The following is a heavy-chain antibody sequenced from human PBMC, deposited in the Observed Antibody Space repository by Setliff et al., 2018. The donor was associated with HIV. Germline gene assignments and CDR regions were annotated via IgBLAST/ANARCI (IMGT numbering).Heavy chain of an antibody. CDR2: ISAYNGNT. CDR1: GYTFTSYG. D-gene: IGHD6-19*01. V-gene: IGHV1-18*01. Sequence: ASVKVSCQASGYTFTSYGISWVRQAPGQGLEWMGWISAYNGNTNYAQQLQCRVTLTTDTSTSTTYMELRSLRSDDTAVYYCARFAVAGTKWSDPWGQGTLVTVSS. CDR3: ARFAVAGTKWSDP. J-gene: IGHJ5*02.